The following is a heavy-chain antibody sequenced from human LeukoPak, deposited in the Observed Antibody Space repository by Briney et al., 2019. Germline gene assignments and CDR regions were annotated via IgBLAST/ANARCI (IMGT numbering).Heavy chain of an antibody. D-gene: IGHD1-1*01. Sequence: GGSLRLSCAASGFTFSDYYMSWIRQAPGKGLEWVSYISSSSSYTKYADSVKGRFTISRDNAKNSLYLQVNSLRAEDTAVYYCAIGTGTTAYFDYWGQGTLVTVSS. CDR3: AIGTGTTAYFDY. J-gene: IGHJ4*02. CDR2: ISSSSSYT. CDR1: GFTFSDYY. V-gene: IGHV3-11*06.